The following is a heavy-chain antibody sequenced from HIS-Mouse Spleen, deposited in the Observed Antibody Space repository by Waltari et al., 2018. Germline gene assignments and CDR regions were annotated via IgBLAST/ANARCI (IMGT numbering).Heavy chain of an antibody. D-gene: IGHD3-10*01. V-gene: IGHV3-13*01. Sequence: EVQLVESGGGLVQPGGSLRLSCAASGFTFSSYDMHCVRQATGKGLEWVSAIGTAGDTYYPGSVKGRFTISRENAKNSLYLQMNSLRAGDTAVYYCARWGSGSYPYYYYGMDVWGQGTTVTVSS. CDR2: IGTAGDT. J-gene: IGHJ6*02. CDR1: GFTFSSYD. CDR3: ARWGSGSYPYYYYGMDV.